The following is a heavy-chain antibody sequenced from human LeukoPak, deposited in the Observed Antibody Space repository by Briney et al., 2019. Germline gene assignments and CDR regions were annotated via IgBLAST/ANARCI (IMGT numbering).Heavy chain of an antibody. J-gene: IGHJ6*03. CDR3: ARASRIAAAGYYYYYMDV. CDR1: GFTFSSYW. Sequence: PGGSLRLSCAASGFTFSSYWMHWVRQAPGKGLVWVSRINSDGSSTSYADSVKGRFTISRDNAKNTLYLQMNSLRAEDTAVYYCARASRIAAAGYYYYYMDVWGKGTTVTISS. CDR2: INSDGSST. V-gene: IGHV3-74*01. D-gene: IGHD6-13*01.